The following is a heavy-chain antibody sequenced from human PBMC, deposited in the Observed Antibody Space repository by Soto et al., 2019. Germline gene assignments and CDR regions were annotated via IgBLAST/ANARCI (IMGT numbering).Heavy chain of an antibody. Sequence: GGSLRLSCAASGFTFSSYSMNWVRQAPGKGLEWVSSISSSSSYIYYADSVKGRVTISRDNAKNSLYLQMNSLRAEDTAVYYCARDGSGRFGELGNYYYGMDVWGQGTTVTVSS. CDR2: ISSSSSYI. D-gene: IGHD3-10*01. J-gene: IGHJ6*02. CDR1: GFTFSSYS. V-gene: IGHV3-21*01. CDR3: ARDGSGRFGELGNYYYGMDV.